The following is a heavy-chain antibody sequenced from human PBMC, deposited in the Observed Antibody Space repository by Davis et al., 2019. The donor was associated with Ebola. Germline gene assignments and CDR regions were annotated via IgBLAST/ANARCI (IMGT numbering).Heavy chain of an antibody. CDR2: IWYDGSNK. J-gene: IGHJ6*02. CDR1: GFTFSSYG. V-gene: IGHV3-33*01. Sequence: GESLKISCAASGFTFSSYGMHWVRQAPGKGLEWVAVIWYDGSNKYYADSVKGRFTISRDSSKNTLSLQMNSLRVEDTAVYYCARDRPLDFFFGDYYGMDVWGQGTTVTVSS. CDR3: ARDRPLDFFFGDYYGMDV. D-gene: IGHD3-16*01.